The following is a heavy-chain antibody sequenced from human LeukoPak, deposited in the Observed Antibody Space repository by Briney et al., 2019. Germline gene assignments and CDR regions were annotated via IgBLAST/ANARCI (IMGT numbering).Heavy chain of an antibody. CDR3: AKDRSYSGFEPLDY. J-gene: IGHJ4*02. D-gene: IGHD5-12*01. CDR2: IYSGGTT. CDR1: GFTLSSYH. Sequence: GGSLRLSCAASGFTLSSYHMNWVRQAPGKGLEWVSVIYSGGTTYYADSVRGRFTISRDNSKNTLYLQMNSLRAEDTAVYYCAKDRSYSGFEPLDYWGQGTLVTVSS. V-gene: IGHV3-66*01.